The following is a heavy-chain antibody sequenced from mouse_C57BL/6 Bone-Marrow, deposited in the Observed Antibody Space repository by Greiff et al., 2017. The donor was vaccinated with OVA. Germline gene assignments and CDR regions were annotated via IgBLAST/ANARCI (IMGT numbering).Heavy chain of an antibody. J-gene: IGHJ4*01. CDR3: ARIKRWLLPFYAMDY. V-gene: IGHV8-8*01. D-gene: IGHD2-3*01. CDR2: IWWDDDT. Sequence: QVTLKVCGPGILQPSQTLSLPCSFSGFSLSTFGMGVGWIRQPSGKGLEWLAHIWWDDDTYYNPALKRRLTISKDTSTNQVFLKIANVDTADTATYYCARIKRWLLPFYAMDYGGQGTSVTVSS. CDR1: GFSLSTFGMG.